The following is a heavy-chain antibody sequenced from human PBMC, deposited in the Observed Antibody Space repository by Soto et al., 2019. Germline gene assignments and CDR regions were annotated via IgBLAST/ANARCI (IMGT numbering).Heavy chain of an antibody. CDR2: INPRTGST. Sequence: QVQLVQSGADVKKPGTSVKVSCKAAGYSFTNYCMYWGRQAPGQGLEGMGMINPRTGSTRYAQKFQDRVPLTRDTSTTTVYMELSTLISDATAVYYCARDGGLLTASWHYDLWGPGTLVTVSS. V-gene: IGHV1-46*01. CDR1: GYSFTNYC. J-gene: IGHJ2*01. CDR3: ARDGGLLTASWHYDL. D-gene: IGHD2-15*01.